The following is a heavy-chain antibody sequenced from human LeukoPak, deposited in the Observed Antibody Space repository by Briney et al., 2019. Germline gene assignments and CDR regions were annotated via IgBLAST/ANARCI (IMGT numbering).Heavy chain of an antibody. J-gene: IGHJ3*02. CDR2: IIPILGIA. Sequence: SVKVSCKASGGTFSSYTISWVRQAPGQGLEWMGRIIPILGIANYAQKFQGRVTITADKSTSTAYMELSSLRSEDTAVYYCALPSGYHAFDIWGQGTMVTVSS. CDR3: ALPSGYHAFDI. V-gene: IGHV1-69*02. CDR1: GGTFSSYT. D-gene: IGHD3-22*01.